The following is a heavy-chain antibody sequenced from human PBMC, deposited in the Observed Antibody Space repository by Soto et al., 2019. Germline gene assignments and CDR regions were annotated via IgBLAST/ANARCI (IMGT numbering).Heavy chain of an antibody. CDR3: ARDLKAKYYDFWSGYSYYYGMDV. V-gene: IGHV3-33*01. J-gene: IGHJ6*02. Sequence: QVQLVESGGGVVQPGRSLRLSCAASGFTFSSYGMHWVRQAPGKGLEWVAVIWYDGSNKYYADSVKGRFTISRDNSKNTLYLQMNSLRAEDTAVYYCARDLKAKYYDFWSGYSYYYGMDVWGQGTTVTVSS. CDR2: IWYDGSNK. CDR1: GFTFSSYG. D-gene: IGHD3-3*01.